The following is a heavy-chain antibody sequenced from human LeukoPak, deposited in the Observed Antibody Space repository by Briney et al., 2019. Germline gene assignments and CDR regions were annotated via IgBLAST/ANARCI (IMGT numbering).Heavy chain of an antibody. V-gene: IGHV3-21*01. CDR2: ISSSSYI. D-gene: IGHD6-6*01. J-gene: IGHJ4*02. CDR1: GFTFSSYS. Sequence: GGSLRLSCAASGFTFSSYSMNWVRQAPGKGLEWVSSISSSSYIYYADSVKGRFTISRDNAKNSLYLQMNSLRAEDTAVYYCAREDSSSPGAFDYWGQGTLVTVSS. CDR3: AREDSSSPGAFDY.